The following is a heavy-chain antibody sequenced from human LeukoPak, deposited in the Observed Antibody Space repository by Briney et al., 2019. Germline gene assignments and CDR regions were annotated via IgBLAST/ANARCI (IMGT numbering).Heavy chain of an antibody. CDR3: ARDLGYSYGYAY. Sequence: SVKLSCKASGCTFSSYAISWERQAPGQGLEWMGRIIPILGIANYAQKFQGRVTITAGKSTSTAYMELSSLRSEDTAVYYCARDLGYSYGYAYWGQGTLVTVSS. J-gene: IGHJ4*02. V-gene: IGHV1-69*04. CDR1: GCTFSSYA. D-gene: IGHD5-18*01. CDR2: IIPILGIA.